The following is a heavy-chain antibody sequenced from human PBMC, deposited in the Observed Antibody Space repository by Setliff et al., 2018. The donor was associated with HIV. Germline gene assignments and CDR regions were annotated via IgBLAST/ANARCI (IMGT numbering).Heavy chain of an antibody. CDR2: ISAYNGNT. CDR3: ARADSGYDLGELYYFDS. Sequence: ASVKVSCKTSGYDFRRYGIAWVRQVPGHGLEWMGWISAYNGNTNYAQKLQGRVTMTTDTSTSTAYMELRGLRSDDTAVYYCARADSGYDLGELYYFDSWGQGTLVTVSS. D-gene: IGHD5-12*01. J-gene: IGHJ4*02. CDR1: GYDFRRYG. V-gene: IGHV1-18*01.